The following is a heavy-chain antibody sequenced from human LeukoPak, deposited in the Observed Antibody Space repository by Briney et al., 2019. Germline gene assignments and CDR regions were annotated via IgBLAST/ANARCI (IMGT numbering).Heavy chain of an antibody. CDR3: ARDVTLDY. V-gene: IGHV4-30-2*01. J-gene: IGHJ4*02. Sequence: RSSETLSLTCAVSGGSISSGGYSWSWLRQPPGKGLEWIGCIYHSGSTYYNPSLKSRVTISVDRSKNQFSLKLTSVTAADTAVYYCARDVTLDYWGRGTLVTVSS. D-gene: IGHD5-18*01. CDR1: GGSISSGGYS. CDR2: IYHSGST.